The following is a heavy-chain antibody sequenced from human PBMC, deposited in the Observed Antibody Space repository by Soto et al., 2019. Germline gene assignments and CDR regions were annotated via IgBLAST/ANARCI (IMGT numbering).Heavy chain of an antibody. Sequence: EVQLVESGGGLVQPGGSLRLSCAASGFTFSSYSMNWVRQAPGKGLEWVSYISSSSSTIYYADSVKGRFTISRDNAKNSLYLQMNSLRAEDTAVYYCARNLYSSSWYDPDYGMDVWGQGTTVTVSS. CDR3: ARNLYSSSWYDPDYGMDV. D-gene: IGHD6-13*01. CDR1: GFTFSSYS. CDR2: ISSSSSTI. V-gene: IGHV3-48*01. J-gene: IGHJ6*02.